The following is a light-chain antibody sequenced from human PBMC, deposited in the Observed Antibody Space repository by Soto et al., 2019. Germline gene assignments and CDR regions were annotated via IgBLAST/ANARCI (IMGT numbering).Light chain of an antibody. CDR1: QSVLYTAINKNY. J-gene: IGKJ5*01. CDR2: WAS. V-gene: IGKV4-1*01. CDR3: QQYFTTPIT. Sequence: DTVLTQSPDSLTVSLGEMSTINCQSTQSVLYTAINKNYLGWYQQKPGQPPKLLIYWASTRASGVPDRFIGSASGTDCTLTISSLQPEDAAVYYCQQYFTTPITLGQGTRLEIK.